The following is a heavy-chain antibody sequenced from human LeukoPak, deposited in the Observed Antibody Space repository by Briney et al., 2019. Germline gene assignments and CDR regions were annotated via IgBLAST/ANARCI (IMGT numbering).Heavy chain of an antibody. CDR1: GFTFTSYS. Sequence: PGGSLRLSCAASGFTFTSYSMNWVRQAPGKGLEWVSTISGSGDSTSYADSVKGRFTISRDNAQNSLYLQMNGLRVEDTAVYYCTRRLDDWGQGTLVTVSS. CDR3: TRRLDD. D-gene: IGHD3-16*01. CDR2: ISGSGDST. J-gene: IGHJ4*02. V-gene: IGHV3-21*06.